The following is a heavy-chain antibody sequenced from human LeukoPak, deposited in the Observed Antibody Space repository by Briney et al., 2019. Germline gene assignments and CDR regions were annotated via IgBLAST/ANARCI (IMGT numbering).Heavy chain of an antibody. D-gene: IGHD2-15*01. CDR1: GFTFSSYS. CDR2: ISSSSSYI. CDR3: ARDREVVAATWDY. V-gene: IGHV3-21*01. Sequence: GGSLRLSCAASGFTFSSYSMNWVRQAPGKGLEWVSSISSSSSYIYYADSVKGRLTISRDNAKNSLYLQMNSLRAEDTAVYYCARDREVVAATWDYWGQGTLVTVSS. J-gene: IGHJ4*02.